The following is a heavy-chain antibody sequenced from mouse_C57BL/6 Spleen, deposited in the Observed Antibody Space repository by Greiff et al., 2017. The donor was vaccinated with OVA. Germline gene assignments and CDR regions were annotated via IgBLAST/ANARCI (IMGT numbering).Heavy chain of an antibody. J-gene: IGHJ1*03. CDR2: IYPGAGDT. CDR3: ASTTVVAKGYFDV. V-gene: IGHV1-80*01. Sequence: QVQLQQSGAELVKPGASVKISCKASGYAFSSYWMNWVKQRPGKGLEWIGQIYPGAGDTNYNGKFKGKATLTADKSSSTAYMQLSSLTSEDSAVYFCASTTVVAKGYFDVWGTGTTVTVSS. D-gene: IGHD1-1*01. CDR1: GYAFSSYW.